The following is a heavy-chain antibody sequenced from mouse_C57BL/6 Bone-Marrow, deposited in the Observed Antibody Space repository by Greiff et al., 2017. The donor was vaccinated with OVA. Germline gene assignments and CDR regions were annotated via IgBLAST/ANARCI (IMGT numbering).Heavy chain of an antibody. CDR1: GYPFTSYT. D-gene: IGHD1-1*01. V-gene: IGHV1-4*01. CDR3: ARGAAVEGDY. Sequence: VHVKQSGADLARPGASVKMSCKASGYPFTSYTMHWVKQRPGKGLEWIGYINPSSGYTKYNQKFKDKATLTADKSSSTAYMQLSSLTSEDSAVYYCARGAAVEGDYWGQGTTLTVSS. J-gene: IGHJ2*01. CDR2: INPSSGYT.